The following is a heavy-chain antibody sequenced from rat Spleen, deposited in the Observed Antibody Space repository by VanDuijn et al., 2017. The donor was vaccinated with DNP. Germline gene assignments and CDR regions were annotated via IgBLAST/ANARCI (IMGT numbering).Heavy chain of an antibody. D-gene: IGHD5-1*01. V-gene: IGHV5-7*01. CDR1: GFTFSNCN. CDR3: VTRGTGNDNWFAY. Sequence: EVQLVESGGGLVQPGRSLKLSCAASGFTFSNCNMAWVRQAPKKGLEWVATISYDGSSTYYRDSVKGRFTISRDDAKRTLYLQMDSLRSEDTATYYCVTRGTGNDNWFAYWGQGTLVTVSS. CDR2: ISYDGSST. J-gene: IGHJ3*01.